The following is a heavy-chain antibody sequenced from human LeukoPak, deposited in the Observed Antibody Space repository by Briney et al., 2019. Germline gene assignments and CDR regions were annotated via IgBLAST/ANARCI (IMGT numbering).Heavy chain of an antibody. D-gene: IGHD3-22*01. CDR3: ARDFGSITMMLPDY. J-gene: IGHJ4*02. CDR2: INPNSGGT. V-gene: IGHV1-2*02. Sequence: EASVKVSCKSSGYTFTGYYMHWVRQAPGQGLEWMGWINPNSGGTNYSQKFQGRVTMTRDTSISTAYMELSRLRSDDTAVYYCARDFGSITMMLPDYWGQGTLVTVSS. CDR1: GYTFTGYY.